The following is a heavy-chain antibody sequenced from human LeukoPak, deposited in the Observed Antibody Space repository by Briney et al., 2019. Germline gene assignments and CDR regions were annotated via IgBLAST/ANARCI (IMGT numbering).Heavy chain of an antibody. V-gene: IGHV3-21*01. CDR1: GFTFRSYS. CDR3: ARRLVAALDGMVV. CDR2: ISSSSRYI. Sequence: GGSLRLSCAASGFTFRSYSINWVRQAPGKGLEWVSSISSSSRYIYYADSVKGRFTISRHNAKHSLYLQMNSLRAEDTALYYCARRLVAALDGMVVWGQGTTVTISS. D-gene: IGHD2-15*01. J-gene: IGHJ6*02.